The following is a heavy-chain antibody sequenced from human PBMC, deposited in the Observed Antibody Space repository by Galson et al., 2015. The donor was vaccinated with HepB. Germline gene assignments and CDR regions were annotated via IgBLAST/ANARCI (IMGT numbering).Heavy chain of an antibody. D-gene: IGHD3-22*01. Sequence: LSLTCAVYGGSFSGYYWSWIRQPPGKGLEWIGEINHSGSTNYNPSLKSRVTISVDTSKNQFSLKLSSVTAADTAVYYCAFENYYDSSGDPGPWGQGTLVTVSS. CDR3: AFENYYDSSGDPGP. CDR2: INHSGST. CDR1: GGSFSGYY. J-gene: IGHJ5*02. V-gene: IGHV4-34*01.